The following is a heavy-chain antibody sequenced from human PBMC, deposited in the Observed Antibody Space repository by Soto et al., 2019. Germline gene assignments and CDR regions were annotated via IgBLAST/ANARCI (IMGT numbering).Heavy chain of an antibody. J-gene: IGHJ4*02. CDR3: ARRYSSGFDY. D-gene: IGHD6-19*01. V-gene: IGHV4-59*08. Sequence: AETLSLTCTVSGCSISSYYWSWIRQPPGKGLEWIGYIYYSGNTKYNPPLKSRVTISVDTSKNQFSLKLTSIIAADTAVYYCARRYSSGFDYWGQGTLVTVSS. CDR1: GCSISSYY. CDR2: IYYSGNT.